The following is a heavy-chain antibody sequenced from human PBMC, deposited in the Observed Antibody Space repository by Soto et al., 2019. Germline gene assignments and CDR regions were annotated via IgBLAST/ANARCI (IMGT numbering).Heavy chain of an antibody. Sequence: SETLSLTCTVSGGSISSYYWSWIRQPPGKGLEWIGYIYYSGSTNYNPSLKSRVTISVDTSKNQFSLKLSSVTAADTAVYYCARGSPYDFWRAYYFDYWGQGTLVTVSS. J-gene: IGHJ4*02. D-gene: IGHD3-3*01. CDR1: GGSISSYY. CDR3: ARGSPYDFWRAYYFDY. CDR2: IYYSGST. V-gene: IGHV4-59*01.